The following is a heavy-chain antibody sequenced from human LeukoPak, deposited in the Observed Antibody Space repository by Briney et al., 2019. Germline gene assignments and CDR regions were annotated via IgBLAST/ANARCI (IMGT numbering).Heavy chain of an antibody. D-gene: IGHD3-10*01. CDR3: ARANYYGSGSYSRDYYYGMDV. J-gene: IGHJ6*02. Sequence: SVRVSCKASGGTFSSYAISWVRQAPGQGLEWMGRIIPILGIANYAQKFQGRVTITADKSTSTAYMELSSLRSEDTAVYYCARANYYGSGSYSRDYYYGMDVWGQGTTVTVSS. CDR2: IIPILGIA. V-gene: IGHV1-69*04. CDR1: GGTFSSYA.